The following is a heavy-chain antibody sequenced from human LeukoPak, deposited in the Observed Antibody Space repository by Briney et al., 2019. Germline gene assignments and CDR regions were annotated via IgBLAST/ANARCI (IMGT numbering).Heavy chain of an antibody. J-gene: IGHJ4*02. CDR3: AKEVWGPGPSAYFDY. V-gene: IGHV3-33*06. Sequence: GGSLRLSCAASGFTFSSYGMHWVRQAPGKGLEWVAVIWYDASNKYYADSVKGRFTISRDNSKNTLYLQMNSLRAEDTAVYYCAKEVWGPGPSAYFDYWGQGTLVTVSS. CDR1: GFTFSSYG. D-gene: IGHD3-16*01. CDR2: IWYDASNK.